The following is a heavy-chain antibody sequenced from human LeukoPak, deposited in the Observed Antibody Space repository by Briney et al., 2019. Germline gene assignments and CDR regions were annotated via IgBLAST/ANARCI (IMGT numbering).Heavy chain of an antibody. V-gene: IGHV1-3*01. Sequence: ASVKVSCKASGYTFTSYAMHWVRQAPGQRLEWMGWINAGNGNTKYSQKFQGRVTITRDTSASTAYMELSSLRSEDTAAYYCARAGITMVRGVTKSFDYWGQGTLVTVSS. CDR1: GYTFTSYA. D-gene: IGHD3-10*01. CDR2: INAGNGNT. J-gene: IGHJ4*02. CDR3: ARAGITMVRGVTKSFDY.